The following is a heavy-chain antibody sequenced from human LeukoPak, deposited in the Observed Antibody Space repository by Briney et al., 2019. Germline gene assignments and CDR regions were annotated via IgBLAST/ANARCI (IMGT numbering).Heavy chain of an antibody. CDR1: GFTFSSYA. D-gene: IGHD3-10*01. CDR3: ANRGKYYFDY. J-gene: IGHJ4*02. V-gene: IGHV3-23*01. CDR2: IGNTGVNT. Sequence: PGGSLRLSCAASGFTFSSYAMSWVRQAPGKGLEWVSTIGNTGVNTYYADSVKGRFTISRNNSKNTLYLQMNSLRAEDTAVYYCANRGKYYFDYWGQGTQVTAFS.